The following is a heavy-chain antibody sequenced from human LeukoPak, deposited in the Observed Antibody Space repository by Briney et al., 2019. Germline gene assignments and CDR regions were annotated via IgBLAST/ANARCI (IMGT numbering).Heavy chain of an antibody. V-gene: IGHV3-23*01. CDR1: GFTFSNYA. CDR2: SSGSGGTA. D-gene: IGHD6-13*01. Sequence: PGGSLRLSCAASGFTFSNYAMSWVRQAPGKGLEWVSVSSGSGGTAYHADSVKGRFTISRDNSKNTLYLQMNSLRAEDTAVYYCAKDPSSSWYIYPEWGQGTLVTVSS. CDR3: AKDPSSSWYIYPE. J-gene: IGHJ4*02.